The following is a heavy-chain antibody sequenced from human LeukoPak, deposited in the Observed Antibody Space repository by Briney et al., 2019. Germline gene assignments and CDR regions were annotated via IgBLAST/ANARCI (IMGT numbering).Heavy chain of an antibody. Sequence: SESLSLTCAVDVWSFSGYDRSWIRQPPWKGLEWIVEINHSGSTNYNPSLKSRVTISVDTSKNQFSLKLSSVTAADTAVYYCARGAYYDSSGYGYDYWGQGTLVTVSS. CDR3: ARGAYYDSSGYGYDY. V-gene: IGHV4-34*01. CDR1: VWSFSGYD. J-gene: IGHJ4*02. CDR2: INHSGST. D-gene: IGHD3-22*01.